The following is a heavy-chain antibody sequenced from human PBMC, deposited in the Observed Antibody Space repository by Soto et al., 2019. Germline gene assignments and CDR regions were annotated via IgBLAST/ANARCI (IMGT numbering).Heavy chain of an antibody. J-gene: IGHJ4*02. CDR1: GGTFSSYA. D-gene: IGHD6-13*01. CDR2: IIPIFGTA. CDR3: ARELRGSSWYGYFDY. Sequence: QVQLVQSGAEVKKPGSSVKVSCKASGGTFSSYAISWVRQAPGQGLEWMGGIIPIFGTANYAQKFQGSVTITADESTSTAYMELSSLRSEDTAVYYCARELRGSSWYGYFDYWGQGTLVTVSS. V-gene: IGHV1-69*12.